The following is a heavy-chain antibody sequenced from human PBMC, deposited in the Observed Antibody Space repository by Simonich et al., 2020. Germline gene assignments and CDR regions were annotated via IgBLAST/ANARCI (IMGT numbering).Heavy chain of an antibody. J-gene: IGHJ6*03. Sequence: EVQLVESGGGLVQPGGSPRLSCAASGFTFSSYWMGWGRQAPGKGLEWVANKKQDGSEKYYVDSVKGRFTISRDNAKNSLYLQMNSLRAEDTAVYYCARDGLGTAYYYYMDVWGKGTTVTVSS. CDR3: ARDGLGTAYYYYMDV. CDR2: KKQDGSEK. CDR1: GFTFSSYW. D-gene: IGHD7-27*01. V-gene: IGHV3-7*01.